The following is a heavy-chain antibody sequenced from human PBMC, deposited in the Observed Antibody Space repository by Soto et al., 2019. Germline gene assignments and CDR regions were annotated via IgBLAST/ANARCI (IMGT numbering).Heavy chain of an antibody. J-gene: IGHJ6*02. Sequence: QVQLVQSGAEVKKPGSSVKVSCKASGGTFSNYAISWVRQAPGQGLEWMGGIIPIFGTANYAQKFQGRVTRTADESTSTAYMELSSLRSEDTAVYYCATHHDYGGNYYYYGMDVWGQGTTVTVSS. CDR3: ATHHDYGGNYYYYGMDV. CDR1: GGTFSNYA. CDR2: IIPIFGTA. D-gene: IGHD4-17*01. V-gene: IGHV1-69*12.